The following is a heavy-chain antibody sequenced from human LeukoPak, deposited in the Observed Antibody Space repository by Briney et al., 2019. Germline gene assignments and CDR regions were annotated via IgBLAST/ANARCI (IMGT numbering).Heavy chain of an antibody. CDR1: GGSISTNAYY. CDR3: ARGRGMD. Sequence: SETLSLTCAVSGGSISTNAYYWGWIRQPPGKGLEWIGEINHSGSTNYNPSLKSRVTISVDTSKNQFSLKLSSVTAADTAVYYCARGRGMDWGQGTLVTVSS. D-gene: IGHD1-14*01. J-gene: IGHJ4*02. V-gene: IGHV4-34*01. CDR2: INHSGST.